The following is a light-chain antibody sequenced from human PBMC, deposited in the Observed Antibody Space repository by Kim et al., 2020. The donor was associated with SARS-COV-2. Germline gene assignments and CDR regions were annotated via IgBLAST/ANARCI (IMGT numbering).Light chain of an antibody. V-gene: IGLV2-14*03. CDR3: SSYTSSTTNYV. Sequence: QSITFACTGTSSDVGGYTYVSWYQQHPGKVPKLMIDDVSNRPSGVPNRFSASKSGNTASLTISGLQAEDEADYYCSSYTSSTTNYVFGTGTKVTVL. CDR1: SSDVGGYTY. CDR2: DVS. J-gene: IGLJ1*01.